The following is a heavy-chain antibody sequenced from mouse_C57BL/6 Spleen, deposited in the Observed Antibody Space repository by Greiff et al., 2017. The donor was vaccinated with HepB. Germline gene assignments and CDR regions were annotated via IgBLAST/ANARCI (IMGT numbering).Heavy chain of an antibody. CDR3: AKFYDGYYVSWYFDV. CDR2: INPSSGYT. V-gene: IGHV1-7*01. CDR1: GYTFTSYW. Sequence: QVQLKESGAELAKPGASVKLSCKASGYTFTSYWMHWVKQRPGQGLEWIGYINPSSGYTKYNQKFKDKATLTADKSSSTAYMQLSSLTYEDSAVYYCAKFYDGYYVSWYFDVWGTGTTVTVSS. D-gene: IGHD2-3*01. J-gene: IGHJ1*03.